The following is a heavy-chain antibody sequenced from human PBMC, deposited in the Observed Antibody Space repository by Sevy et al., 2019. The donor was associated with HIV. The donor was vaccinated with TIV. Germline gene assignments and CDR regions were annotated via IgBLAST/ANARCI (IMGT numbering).Heavy chain of an antibody. Sequence: GGSLRLSCAASGFTFSSYAMHWVRQAPGKGLEWVAVISYDGSNKYYADSVKGRFTISRDNSKNTLYLQMNSLRAEDTAVYYCARDRGQLRFLEWFLFDYWGQGTLVTVSS. CDR2: ISYDGSNK. CDR3: ARDRGQLRFLEWFLFDY. V-gene: IGHV3-30-3*01. J-gene: IGHJ4*02. D-gene: IGHD3-3*01. CDR1: GFTFSSYA.